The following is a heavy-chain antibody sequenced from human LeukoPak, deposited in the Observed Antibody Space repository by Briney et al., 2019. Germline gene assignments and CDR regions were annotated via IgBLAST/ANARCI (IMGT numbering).Heavy chain of an antibody. V-gene: IGHV1-69*13. J-gene: IGHJ4*02. CDR3: ARTYYYDSSGVPFDY. D-gene: IGHD3-22*01. CDR1: GYTFTGYY. Sequence: ASVKVSCKASGYTFTGYYMHWVRQAPGQGLEWMGGIIPIFHTADYAQKFQGRVTITADESTSTVYMELSRLRSEDTAMYYCARTYYYDSSGVPFDYWGQGTLVTVSS. CDR2: IIPIFHTA.